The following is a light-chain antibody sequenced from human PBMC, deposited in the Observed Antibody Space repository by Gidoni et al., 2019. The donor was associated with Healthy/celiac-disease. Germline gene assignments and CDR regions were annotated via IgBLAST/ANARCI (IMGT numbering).Light chain of an antibody. J-gene: IGLJ3*02. CDR3: AAWDDSLSGWV. CDR1: SSNIGSNY. Sequence: QSVLTQPPSASGPPGQRVTISCSGSSSNIGSNYVYWYQQLPGTAPNLLIYRNNQRPSGGPARFSGSKSGTSASLAISGLRSEDEADYYCAAWDDSLSGWVFGGGTKLTVL. V-gene: IGLV1-47*01. CDR2: RNN.